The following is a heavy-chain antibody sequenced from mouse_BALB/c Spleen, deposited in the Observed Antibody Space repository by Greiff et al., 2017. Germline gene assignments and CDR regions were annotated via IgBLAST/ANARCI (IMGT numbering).Heavy chain of an antibody. CDR3: ARAGTTATWYVDV. CDR1: GYSITSGYY. CDR2: ISYDGSN. J-gene: IGHJ1*01. V-gene: IGHV3-6*02. Sequence: ESGPGLVKPSQSLSLTCSVTGYSITSGYYWTWIRQFPGNKLEWMGYISYDGSNNYNPSLKNRISITRDTSKNQFFLKLNSVTTEDTATYYCARAGTTATWYVDVWGAGTTVTVSS. D-gene: IGHD1-2*01.